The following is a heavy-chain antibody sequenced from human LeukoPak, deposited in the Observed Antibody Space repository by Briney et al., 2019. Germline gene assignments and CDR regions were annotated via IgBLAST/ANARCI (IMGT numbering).Heavy chain of an antibody. V-gene: IGHV3-21*01. Sequence: PGRSLRLSCAASGFTFSSYSMTWVRQAPGKGLEWVSSISSSSSYIYYADSVKGRFTISRDNAKNSLYLQMNSLRAEDTAVYYCARDSYRYYDFWSAPPSDYWGQGTLVTVSS. D-gene: IGHD3-3*01. CDR2: ISSSSSYI. J-gene: IGHJ4*02. CDR3: ARDSYRYYDFWSAPPSDY. CDR1: GFTFSSYS.